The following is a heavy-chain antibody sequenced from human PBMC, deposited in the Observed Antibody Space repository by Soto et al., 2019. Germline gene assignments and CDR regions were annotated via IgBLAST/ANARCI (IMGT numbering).Heavy chain of an antibody. CDR1: GGSISNAFYY. D-gene: IGHD2-2*01. V-gene: IGHV4-30-4*01. CDR2: ISNSGST. Sequence: QVQLQESGPGLVEPSQTLSLTCTVSGGSISNAFYYWSWIRQPPGKGLEWIGHISNSGSTYSNPSLKSRVTISIDTSKHLCSLKLNSVTAADTAVYYCARGPSRDKFDYWGQGTLVTVSS. CDR3: ARGPSRDKFDY. J-gene: IGHJ4*02.